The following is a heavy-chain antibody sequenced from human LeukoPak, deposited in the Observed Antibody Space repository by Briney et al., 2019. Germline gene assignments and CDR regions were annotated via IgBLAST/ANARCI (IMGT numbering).Heavy chain of an antibody. V-gene: IGHV3-74*01. CDR1: QSTFYSYW. D-gene: IGHD4-23*01. J-gene: IGHJ4*02. Sequence: GGSLRLSCAASQSTFYSYWMHWVRQVPGKGLAWVSRANSDVTSTSYADSVKGRFTVSRDNTKNTLYLQMDSLRVDDTAVYYCAGGGFSGFDRWGQGIVVTVSS. CDR3: AGGGFSGFDR. CDR2: ANSDVTST.